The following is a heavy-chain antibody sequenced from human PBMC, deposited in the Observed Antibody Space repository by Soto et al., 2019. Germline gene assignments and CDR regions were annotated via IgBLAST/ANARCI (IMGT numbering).Heavy chain of an antibody. CDR3: SRGGGVDY. Sequence: QVQLQQWGAGLLKPSETLSLTCAVYGGSFSGYYWSWIRQPPGKGLEWIGEINHSGSTNYNPSLNSRVTISVDTSENQFALKVSSVAAADTAVYCCSRGGGVDYWGQGTLVTVSS. CDR2: INHSGST. J-gene: IGHJ4*02. D-gene: IGHD3-16*01. CDR1: GGSFSGYY. V-gene: IGHV4-34*01.